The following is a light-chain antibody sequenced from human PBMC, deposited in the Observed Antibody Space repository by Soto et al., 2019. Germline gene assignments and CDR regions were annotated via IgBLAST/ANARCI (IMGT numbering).Light chain of an antibody. Sequence: SYELTQSPSVSVSLGQMARITCSGEALPKKYAYWYQQKPGQIPVLVMYKDTERPSGIPERVSGSTSGTIVTLTISGVQAEDEADYYCLSADTSDTWVFGGGTKLTVL. J-gene: IGLJ3*02. CDR3: LSADTSDTWV. CDR2: KDT. CDR1: ALPKKY. V-gene: IGLV3-16*01.